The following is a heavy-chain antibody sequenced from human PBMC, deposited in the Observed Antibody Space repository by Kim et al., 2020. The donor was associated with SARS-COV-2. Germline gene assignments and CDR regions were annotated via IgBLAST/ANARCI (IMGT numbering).Heavy chain of an antibody. CDR1: GGTFSSYA. CDR3: ARGAYYYGSGSYPFDY. J-gene: IGHJ4*02. V-gene: IGHV1-69*06. CDR2: IIPIFGTA. Sequence: SVKVSCKASGGTFSSYAISWVRQAPGQGLEWMGGIIPIFGTANYAQKFQGRVTITADKSTSTAYMELSSLRSEDTAVYYCARGAYYYGSGSYPFDYWGQGTLVTVSS. D-gene: IGHD3-10*01.